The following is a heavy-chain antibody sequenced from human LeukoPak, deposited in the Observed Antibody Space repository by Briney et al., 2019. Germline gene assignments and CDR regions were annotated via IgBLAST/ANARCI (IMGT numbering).Heavy chain of an antibody. CDR2: IYPNGGST. CDR3: TKDVGPESGWDLDY. Sequence: WGSLRLSCAASGFTFSTYSMTWVRKGPRKGLDWVSSIYPNGGSTFYADSVKGRFTISRDNSKNTLYLQMSSLRTDDTAIYYCTKDVGPESGWDLDYWGQGTLDTVSS. D-gene: IGHD6-19*01. CDR1: GFTFSTYS. J-gene: IGHJ4*02. V-gene: IGHV3-23*01.